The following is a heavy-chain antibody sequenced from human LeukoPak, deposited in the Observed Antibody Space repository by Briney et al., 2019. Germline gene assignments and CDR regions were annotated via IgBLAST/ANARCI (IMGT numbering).Heavy chain of an antibody. J-gene: IGHJ4*02. D-gene: IGHD5-12*01. Sequence: VASVKVSCKASGYTFTGYYMHWVRQAPGQGLEWMGWINPNSGGTNYAQKFQGRVTMTRDTSISTAYMELSRLRSDDTAVYYCARDPRDIVATGVGGFDYWGQGTLVTVSS. CDR1: GYTFTGYY. V-gene: IGHV1-2*02. CDR2: INPNSGGT. CDR3: ARDPRDIVATGVGGFDY.